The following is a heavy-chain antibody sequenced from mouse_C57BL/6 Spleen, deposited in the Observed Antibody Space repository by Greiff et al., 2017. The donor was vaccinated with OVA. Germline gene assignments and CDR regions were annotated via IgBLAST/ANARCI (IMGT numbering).Heavy chain of an antibody. CDR3: TNYGSLSWFAY. D-gene: IGHD1-1*01. Sequence: VKLQESGAELVRPGASVTLSCKASGYTFTDYEMHWVKQTPVHGLEWIGAIDPETGGTAYNQKFKGKAILTADKSSSTAYMELRSLTSEESAVYYCTNYGSLSWFAYWGQGTLVTVSA. CDR1: GYTFTDYE. J-gene: IGHJ3*01. V-gene: IGHV1-15*01. CDR2: IDPETGGT.